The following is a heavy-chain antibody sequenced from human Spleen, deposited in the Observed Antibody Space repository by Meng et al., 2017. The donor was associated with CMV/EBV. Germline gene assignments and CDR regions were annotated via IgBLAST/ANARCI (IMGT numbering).Heavy chain of an antibody. Sequence: ASVKVSCKASGYTFTSYGISWVRQAPGQGLEWMGWISAYNGNTNYAQKLQGRVTMTTDTSTSTAYMELRSLRSDDTAVYYCARDVGSGCSSTSCYNGYYYYGMDVWGQGTTVTVSS. D-gene: IGHD2-2*02. J-gene: IGHJ6*02. CDR3: ARDVGSGCSSTSCYNGYYYYGMDV. CDR2: ISAYNGNT. CDR1: GYTFTSYG. V-gene: IGHV1-18*01.